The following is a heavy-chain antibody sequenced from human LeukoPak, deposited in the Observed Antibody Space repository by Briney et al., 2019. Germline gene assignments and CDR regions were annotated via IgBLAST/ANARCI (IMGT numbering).Heavy chain of an antibody. Sequence: PGGSLRLSCSVSGFNFRGYAMGWVRQAPGKGLDWVSSISGDGGSTYYADSVKGRFTISRDNSKNTLYLQMNSLRAEDTAVYYCARDLSSIAARLDYWGQGTLVTVSS. CDR3: ARDLSSIAARLDY. CDR1: GFNFRGYA. D-gene: IGHD6-6*01. V-gene: IGHV3-23*01. J-gene: IGHJ4*02. CDR2: ISGDGGST.